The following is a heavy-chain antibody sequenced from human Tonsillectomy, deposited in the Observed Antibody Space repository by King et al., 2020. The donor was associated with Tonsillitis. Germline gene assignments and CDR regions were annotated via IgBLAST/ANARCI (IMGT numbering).Heavy chain of an antibody. J-gene: IGHJ3*01. CDR1: GFIFSSYW. CDR2: IKEVGSEK. V-gene: IGHV3-7*01. Sequence: QLVQSGGGLVQPRGSVRLSCAASGFIFSSYWMSWVRQAPGKGLEWVANIKEVGSEKYYVDSVKGRFTISRDNAKNSLYLQMNSLRAEDTATYYCSRDVVWGRGTMVTVSS. CDR3: SRDVV.